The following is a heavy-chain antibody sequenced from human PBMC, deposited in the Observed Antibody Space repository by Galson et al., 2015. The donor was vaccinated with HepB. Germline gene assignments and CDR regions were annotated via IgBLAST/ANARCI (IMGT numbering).Heavy chain of an antibody. D-gene: IGHD2-15*01. J-gene: IGHJ4*02. V-gene: IGHV3-64D*06. CDR1: GFTFSSYA. CDR3: VKEGVGYCSGGSCYGSGGY. CDR2: ISSNGGST. Sequence: SLRLSCAASGFTFSSYAMHWVRQAPGKGLEYVSAISSNGGSTYYADSVKGRFTISRDNSKNTLYLQMSSLRAEDTAVYYCVKEGVGYCSGGSCYGSGGYWGQGTLVTVSS.